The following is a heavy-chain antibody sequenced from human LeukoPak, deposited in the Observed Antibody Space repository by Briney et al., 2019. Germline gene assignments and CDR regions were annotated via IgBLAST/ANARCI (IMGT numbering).Heavy chain of an antibody. CDR1: GYTFTSYG. CDR2: ISAYNGNT. CDR3: ARGTGSHYYGSAKSNFDY. Sequence: ASVKVSCKASGYTFTSYGISWVRQAPGQGLEWMGWISAYNGNTNYAQKLQGRVTMTTDTSTSTAYMELRSLRSDDTAVYYCARGTGSHYYGSAKSNFDYWGQGTLVTVSS. V-gene: IGHV1-18*01. D-gene: IGHD3-10*01. J-gene: IGHJ4*02.